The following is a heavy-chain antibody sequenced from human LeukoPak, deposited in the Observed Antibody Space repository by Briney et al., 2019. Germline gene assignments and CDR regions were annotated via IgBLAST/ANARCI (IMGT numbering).Heavy chain of an antibody. CDR1: GGSISSYY. J-gene: IGHJ3*02. Sequence: PSETLSLTCTVSGGSISSYYWSWIRQPAGKGLEWIGRIYTIGSTNYNPSLKSRVPMSLATSKNQFYLKLSSVTAADTDVYYCARDKVLLWFGELYDAFDIWGQGTMVTVSS. CDR3: ARDKVLLWFGELYDAFDI. D-gene: IGHD3-10*01. CDR2: IYTIGST. V-gene: IGHV4-4*07.